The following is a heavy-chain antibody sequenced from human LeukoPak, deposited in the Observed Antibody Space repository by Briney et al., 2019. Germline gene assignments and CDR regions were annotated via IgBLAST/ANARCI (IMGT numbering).Heavy chain of an antibody. CDR1: GYTFTGYY. Sequence: PGGSLRLSCAASGYTFTGYYMHWVRQAPGQGLEWMGWINPNSGGTNYAQKFQGRVTMTRDTSISTAYMELSRLRSDDTAVYYCARDYGRWSNPLDYWGQGTLVTVSS. CDR2: INPNSGGT. V-gene: IGHV1-2*02. J-gene: IGHJ4*02. CDR3: ARDYGRWSNPLDY. D-gene: IGHD3-16*01.